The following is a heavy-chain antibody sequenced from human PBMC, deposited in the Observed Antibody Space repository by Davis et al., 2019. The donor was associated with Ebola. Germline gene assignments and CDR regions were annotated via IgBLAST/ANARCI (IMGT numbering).Heavy chain of an antibody. CDR2: ISSSSSYI. J-gene: IGHJ3*02. Sequence: GESLKISCAASGFTFSSYSMNWVRQAPGKGLEWVSSISSSSSYIYYADSVKGRFTISRDNAKNSLYLQMNSLRAEDTAVYYCASLPLYYYDSSGSGAFDIWGQGTMVTVSS. V-gene: IGHV3-21*01. CDR3: ASLPLYYYDSSGSGAFDI. D-gene: IGHD3-22*01. CDR1: GFTFSSYS.